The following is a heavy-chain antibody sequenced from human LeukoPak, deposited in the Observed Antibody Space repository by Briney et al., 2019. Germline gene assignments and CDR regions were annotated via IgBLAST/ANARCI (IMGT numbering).Heavy chain of an antibody. D-gene: IGHD3-22*01. CDR3: ARDLGYDSSGYWTTIQGFDY. CDR2: ISYDGNNK. V-gene: IGHV3-30*04. CDR1: GFTFSSYA. J-gene: IGHJ4*02. Sequence: GGSLRLSCAASGFTFSSYAMHWVRQAPGKGLEWVAVISYDGNNKYYADSVKGRFTISRDNSKNTLYLQMNSLRAEDTAVYYCARDLGYDSSGYWTTIQGFDYWGQGTLVTVSS.